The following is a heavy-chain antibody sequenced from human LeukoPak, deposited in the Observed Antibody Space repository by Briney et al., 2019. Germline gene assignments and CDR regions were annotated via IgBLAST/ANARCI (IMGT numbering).Heavy chain of an antibody. Sequence: SETLSLTCTVSGGSISSYYWSCIRQPAGKGLEWLGRIYTSGSTNYNPSLKSRVTMSVDTSKNQFSLKLSSVTAADTAVYYCARDSSSWYLDYWGQGTLVTVSS. D-gene: IGHD6-13*01. J-gene: IGHJ4*02. V-gene: IGHV4-4*07. CDR3: ARDSSSWYLDY. CDR1: GGSISSYY. CDR2: IYTSGST.